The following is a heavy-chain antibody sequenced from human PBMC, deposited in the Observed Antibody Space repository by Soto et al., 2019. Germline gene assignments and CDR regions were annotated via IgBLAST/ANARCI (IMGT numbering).Heavy chain of an antibody. J-gene: IGHJ5*02. Sequence: SQTLSLTCAISGYSVSSSSAALNWISQSPSRGLEWLGRTYYRSKWYNDDAVSVRSRITLTPDTSKNQFSLQLNSVTPEDTAVYYCARDGGSSWYGFRSDGDNWFDPWGQGTLVTVSS. CDR1: GYSVSSSSAA. CDR3: ARDGGSSWYGFRSDGDNWFDP. D-gene: IGHD6-13*01. V-gene: IGHV6-1*01. CDR2: TYYRSKWYN.